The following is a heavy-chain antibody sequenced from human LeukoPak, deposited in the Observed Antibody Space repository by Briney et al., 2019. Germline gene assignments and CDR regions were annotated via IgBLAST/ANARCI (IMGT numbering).Heavy chain of an antibody. CDR3: AKSSLPRGPYFGLYFDL. Sequence: GGSLRLSCAASGFTFSDYAMTWVRRAPGKGLEWVSLVSGSGGFTYYGDSVKGRLTISRDNSKYTLYLQMNSLQAEDTAIYYCAKSSLPRGPYFGLYFDLWAGAPWSLS. J-gene: IGHJ2*01. V-gene: IGHV3-23*01. CDR1: GFTFSDYA. D-gene: IGHD2/OR15-2a*01. CDR2: VSGSGGFT.